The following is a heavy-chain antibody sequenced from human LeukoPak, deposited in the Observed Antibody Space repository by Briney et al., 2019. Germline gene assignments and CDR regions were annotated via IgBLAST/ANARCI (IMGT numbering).Heavy chain of an antibody. V-gene: IGHV3-48*01. Sequence: AGGSLRLSCVASGFTFSSYDMNWVRRAPGKGLEWVSFISSSSGVMYYADSVKGRFTISRDNAKNSLYLQMNSLRTEDTAVYYCVRDGWNSWNDVYDYWGQGTLVTVSS. J-gene: IGHJ4*02. CDR1: GFTFSSYD. D-gene: IGHD1-1*01. CDR2: ISSSSGVM. CDR3: VRDGWNSWNDVYDY.